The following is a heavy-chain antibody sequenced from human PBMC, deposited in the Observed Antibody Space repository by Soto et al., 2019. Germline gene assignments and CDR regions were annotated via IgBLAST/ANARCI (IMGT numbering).Heavy chain of an antibody. CDR1: GGTFSSYA. Sequence: QVQLVQSGAEVKKPGSSVKVSCKASGGTFSSYAISWVRQAPGQGLEWMAGIIPIFSTPNYAQKFQGGVTITADESTSTAYMELSSLRSEETGVYYCARDNGQRDYCDSSLDAFDIWGQGTMVTVSS. CDR2: IIPIFSTP. J-gene: IGHJ3*02. V-gene: IGHV1-69*01. D-gene: IGHD3-22*01. CDR3: ARDNGQRDYCDSSLDAFDI.